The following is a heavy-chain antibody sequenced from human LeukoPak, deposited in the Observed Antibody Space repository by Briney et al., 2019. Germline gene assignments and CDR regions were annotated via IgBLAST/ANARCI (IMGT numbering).Heavy chain of an antibody. V-gene: IGHV3-74*01. D-gene: IGHD3-10*01. CDR1: GFTFSNYW. Sequence: GGSLRLSCAASGFTFSNYWVHWVRHAPGKGLVWVSRINRGGSTTNYADSVKGRFTVSRDNAKNTLNLQMNSLRAEDTAVYYCARDKKSGESSEIDYWGQGTLVTVSS. J-gene: IGHJ4*02. CDR3: ARDKKSGESSEIDY. CDR2: INRGGSTT.